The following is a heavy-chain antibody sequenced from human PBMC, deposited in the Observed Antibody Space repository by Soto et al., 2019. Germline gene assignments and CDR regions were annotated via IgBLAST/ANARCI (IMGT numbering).Heavy chain of an antibody. D-gene: IGHD6-6*01. Sequence: QVQLVESGGGVVQPGKSLRLSCAASGFTFSSYAMHWARQAPGKGLEWVTVISIRGGDEYYAESVRGRFTISRDDSKNTLYLQRDRLRVEDTAVYYCARGTIVARQHLDYWGQGTLVTVSS. J-gene: IGHJ4*02. CDR2: ISIRGGDE. V-gene: IGHV3-30*03. CDR3: ARGTIVARQHLDY. CDR1: GFTFSSYA.